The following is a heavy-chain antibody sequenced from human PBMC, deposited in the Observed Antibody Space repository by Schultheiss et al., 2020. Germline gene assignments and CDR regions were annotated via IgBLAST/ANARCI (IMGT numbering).Heavy chain of an antibody. Sequence: SETLSLTCTVSGGSISSYYWSWIRQPPGKGLEWIGYIYYSGSTNYNPSLRSRVSISVDTSNNQFSLKLSSVTAADTAVYYCAREGNSSGWYNFDYWGQGTLVTVSS. D-gene: IGHD6-19*01. CDR3: AREGNSSGWYNFDY. CDR1: GGSISSYY. V-gene: IGHV4-59*12. CDR2: IYYSGST. J-gene: IGHJ4*02.